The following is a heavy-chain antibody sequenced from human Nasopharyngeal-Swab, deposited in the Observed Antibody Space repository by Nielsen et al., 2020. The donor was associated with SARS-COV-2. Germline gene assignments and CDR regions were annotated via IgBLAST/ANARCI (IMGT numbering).Heavy chain of an antibody. J-gene: IGHJ4*02. V-gene: IGHV3-53*01. CDR3: ARVRQSGAYFPFDS. CDR1: GFTVSSNF. Sequence: GESLKISCVASGFTVSSNFVSWVRQAPRKGLEWVSLLKSGGGTFYADSVRGRFTISRDNSRNTVYLQMNSLRAEDTAVYYCARVRQSGAYFPFDSWGLGTLVTVSS. CDR2: LKSGGGT. D-gene: IGHD1-26*01.